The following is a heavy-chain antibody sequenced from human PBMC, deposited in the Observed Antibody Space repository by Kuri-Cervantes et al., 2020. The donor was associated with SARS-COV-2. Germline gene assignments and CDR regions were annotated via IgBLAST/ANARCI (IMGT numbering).Heavy chain of an antibody. J-gene: IGHJ4*02. V-gene: IGHV3-23*01. Sequence: GESLKISCAASGFTFTSHAMSWVRQAPGKGLDWVSAISGRGDSTYYADSVKGRFTISRDNSKNSLYLQMNSLRAEDTAVYYCARGFKIAAAGPFDYWGQGTLVTDSS. CDR1: GFTFTSHA. CDR3: ARGFKIAAAGPFDY. CDR2: ISGRGDST. D-gene: IGHD6-13*01.